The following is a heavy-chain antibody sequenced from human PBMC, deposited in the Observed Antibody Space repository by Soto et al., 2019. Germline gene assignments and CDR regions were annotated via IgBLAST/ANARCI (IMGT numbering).Heavy chain of an antibody. CDR1: GYTFSDSW. J-gene: IGHJ4*02. Sequence: PGESLKISCKGSGYTFSDSWISWVRQMPGKGLEWMGSIDPADSHINYSPSFRGHVTISVDKSITTAYLQWSSLRASDSAVYYCARNNGAAATEHNYWGQGTLVTVSS. CDR3: ARNNGAAATEHNY. D-gene: IGHD4-17*01. V-gene: IGHV5-10-1*01. CDR2: IDPADSHI.